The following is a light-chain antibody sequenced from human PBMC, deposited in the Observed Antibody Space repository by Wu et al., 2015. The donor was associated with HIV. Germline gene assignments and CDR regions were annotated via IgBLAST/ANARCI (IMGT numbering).Light chain of an antibody. CDR2: VAS. CDR1: QSLIKYH. J-gene: IGKJ4*01. V-gene: IGKV3-20*01. CDR3: QQYGSSPLT. Sequence: EILLTQSPGTLSLSPGESATLSCRASQSLIKYHLAWYQQKPGQAPRPLIYVASSRATGVPDRFSGSGSGTDFTLTISRLEPEDFAVYYCQQYGSSPLTFGGGTKVEI.